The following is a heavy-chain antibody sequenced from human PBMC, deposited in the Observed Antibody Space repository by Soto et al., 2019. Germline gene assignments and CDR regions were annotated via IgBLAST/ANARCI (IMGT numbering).Heavy chain of an antibody. CDR1: GGSFSDYY. V-gene: IGHV4-34*01. Sequence: LSLTCAVYGGSFSDYYWSWIRQPPGKGLEWIGEINHSGSTNYNPSLKSRVTMSGDTSKNQFSLKLSSVTAADTAVYHCARGRTWIDYWGQGTLVTVSS. CDR2: INHSGST. D-gene: IGHD5-12*01. CDR3: ARGRTWIDY. J-gene: IGHJ4*02.